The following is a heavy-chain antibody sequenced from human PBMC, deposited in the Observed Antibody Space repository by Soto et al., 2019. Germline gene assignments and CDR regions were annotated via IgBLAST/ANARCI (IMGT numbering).Heavy chain of an antibody. CDR3: ARVYDSYGWGGFDY. D-gene: IGHD5-18*01. CDR1: GFSFNTYG. Sequence: QVHLVQSGAEVKKPGASVKVSCKASGFSFNTYGITWVRQAPGQGPDWMGWISTYNTKYAQKFEGRGTMTTDTVTTDTSTTIAYMELVSLRPDDTAVYYCARVYDSYGWGGFDYWGQGTLVTVS. V-gene: IGHV1-18*04. J-gene: IGHJ4*02. CDR2: ISTYNT.